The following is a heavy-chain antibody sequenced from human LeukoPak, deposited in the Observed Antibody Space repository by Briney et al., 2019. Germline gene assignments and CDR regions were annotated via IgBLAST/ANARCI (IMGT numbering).Heavy chain of an antibody. Sequence: SETLSLTCSLSGGSLSSSIDYWGWIRQPRGKGLEGTGNIYDSGTAYYHPSLKSRVTIAVATSRNQVSLKLSSVTAADTAVYYCARSHPILRYFDWLLPFDYWGQGTLVTVSS. CDR3: ARSHPILRYFDWLLPFDY. CDR1: GGSLSSSIDY. D-gene: IGHD3-9*01. CDR2: IYDSGTA. J-gene: IGHJ4*02. V-gene: IGHV4-39*07.